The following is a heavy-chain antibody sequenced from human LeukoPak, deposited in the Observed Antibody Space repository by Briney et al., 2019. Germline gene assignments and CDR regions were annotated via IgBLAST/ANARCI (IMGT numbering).Heavy chain of an antibody. CDR2: ISDSGGST. CDR1: GFSFSSYA. D-gene: IGHD3-16*01. Sequence: PGGSLRLSCAASGFSFSSYAMSWVRQAPGKGLEWVSGISDSGGSTYYADSVKGRFTISRDNSKNTLYLQMNSLRAEDTAVYYCARLRRSDYVWGSYDGYFDYWGQGTLVTVSS. CDR3: ARLRRSDYVWGSYDGYFDY. J-gene: IGHJ4*02. V-gene: IGHV3-23*01.